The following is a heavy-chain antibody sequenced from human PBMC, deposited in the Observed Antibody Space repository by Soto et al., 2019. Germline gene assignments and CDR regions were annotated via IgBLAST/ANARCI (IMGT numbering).Heavy chain of an antibody. CDR1: GFTFRKAW. J-gene: IGHJ5*02. D-gene: IGHD2-2*01. CDR3: VAVSRSKVAPTFDL. Sequence: PGGSLRLSCAASGFTFRKAWMSWVRQAPGKGLEWVGRIKRKVDEATVFYAASVKGRFPASRDDSAHTAYLQMSSLRTEATATYYCVAVSRSKVAPTFDLWGRGTRVTVSS. V-gene: IGHV3-15*01. CDR2: IKRKVDEATV.